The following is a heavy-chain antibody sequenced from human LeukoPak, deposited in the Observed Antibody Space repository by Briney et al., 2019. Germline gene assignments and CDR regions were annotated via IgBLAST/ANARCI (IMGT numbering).Heavy chain of an antibody. CDR1: GFTFSSYS. J-gene: IGHJ5*02. V-gene: IGHV3-21*01. Sequence: GGSLRLSCAASGFTFSSYSMNWVRQAPGKGLEWVSSISSSSSYIYYADSVKGRFTISRDNAKNSLYLQMNSLRAEDTAVYYCARSGGSSTSYWFDPWGQGTLLTVSS. CDR2: ISSSSSYI. CDR3: ARSGGSSTSYWFDP. D-gene: IGHD2-2*01.